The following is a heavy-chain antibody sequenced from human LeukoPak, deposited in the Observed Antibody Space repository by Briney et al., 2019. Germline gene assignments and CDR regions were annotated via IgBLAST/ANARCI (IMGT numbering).Heavy chain of an antibody. V-gene: IGHV3-74*01. D-gene: IGHD6-19*01. Sequence: GSLRLSCEASGFSFSSHWMHWVRQTPGKGLVWVARINGDGTTSSHADSVKGRFTISRDNAKNTLYLQMNSLRAEDTALYYCARTIAVNGGDFDYWGQGTLVTVSS. CDR3: ARTIAVNGGDFDY. CDR2: INGDGTTS. J-gene: IGHJ4*02. CDR1: GFSFSSHW.